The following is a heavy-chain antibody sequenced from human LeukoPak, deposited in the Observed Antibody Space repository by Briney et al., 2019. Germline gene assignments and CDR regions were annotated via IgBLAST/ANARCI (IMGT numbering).Heavy chain of an antibody. CDR2: INPSGGST. D-gene: IGHD3-3*01. J-gene: IGHJ4*02. CDR1: GYTFTSYY. Sequence: GASVKVSCKASGYTFTSYYMHWVRQAPGQGLEWMGIINPSGGSTSYAQKFQGRVTMTRDTSTSTVYMELSSLRSEGTAVYYCARTYYDFWSGYSPFDYWGQGTLVTVSS. V-gene: IGHV1-46*01. CDR3: ARTYYDFWSGYSPFDY.